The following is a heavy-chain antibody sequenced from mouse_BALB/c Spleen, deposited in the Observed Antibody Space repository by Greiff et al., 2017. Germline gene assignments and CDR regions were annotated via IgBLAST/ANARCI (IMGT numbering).Heavy chain of an antibody. CDR1: GFTFSSYA. CDR3: ARGAMITTGPFAY. D-gene: IGHD2-4*01. V-gene: IGHV5-6-5*01. J-gene: IGHJ3*01. Sequence: EVQVVESGGGLVKPGGSLKLSCAASGFTFSSYAMSWVRQTPEKRLEWVASISSGGSTYYPDSVKGRFTISRDNARNILYLQMSSLRSEDTAMYYCARGAMITTGPFAYWGQGTLVTVSA. CDR2: ISSGGST.